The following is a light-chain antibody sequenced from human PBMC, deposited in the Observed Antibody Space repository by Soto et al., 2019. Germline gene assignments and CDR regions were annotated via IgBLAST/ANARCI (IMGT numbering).Light chain of an antibody. CDR2: GVT. Sequence: QSALTQPASVSGSPGQSITISCTGTSSDVGGYNYVSWYQQHPGIAPKLLIYGVTNRPSGVSTRFSGSKSGNTASLTISGLQAEYEADYHCRSYPSASTLLYLFGTGTKLTVL. V-gene: IGLV2-14*01. J-gene: IGLJ1*01. CDR3: RSYPSASTLLYL. CDR1: SSDVGGYNY.